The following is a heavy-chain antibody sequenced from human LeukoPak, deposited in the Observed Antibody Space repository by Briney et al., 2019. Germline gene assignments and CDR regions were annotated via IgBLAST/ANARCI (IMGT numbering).Heavy chain of an antibody. CDR2: TLYRSKWYN. V-gene: IGHV6-1*01. J-gene: IGHJ6*02. CDR3: ARSHYYGMDV. CDR1: GDSVSINSAS. Sequence: SQTLSLTCAISGDSVSINSASWNWVRQSPSRGLEWLGNTLYRSKWYNDDAVAGKSRITITPDTSKNQFSLQLNSVTPEDTAVYYCARSHYYGMDVWGQGTTVTVAS.